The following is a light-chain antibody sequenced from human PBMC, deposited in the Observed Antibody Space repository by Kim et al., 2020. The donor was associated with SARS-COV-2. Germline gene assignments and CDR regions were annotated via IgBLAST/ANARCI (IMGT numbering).Light chain of an antibody. CDR1: QGINSY. CDR3: QKYDSDPWT. Sequence: ASVGDRVTITCRASQGINSYLAWYQQKPETAPTVLIYGASTLQTGVPSRFSGSGSGTDFTLTISNLQPEDVGTYYCQKYDSDPWTFGHGTKVDIK. J-gene: IGKJ1*01. V-gene: IGKV1-27*01. CDR2: GAS.